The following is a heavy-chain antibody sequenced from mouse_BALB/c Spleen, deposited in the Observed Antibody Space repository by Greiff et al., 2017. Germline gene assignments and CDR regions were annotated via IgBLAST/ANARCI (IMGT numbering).Heavy chain of an antibody. V-gene: IGHV5-6*01. CDR3: ARRSTMSTTGDGMDY. CDR1: GFTFSSYG. D-gene: IGHD2-4*01. Sequence: EVQGVESGGDLVKPGGSLKLSCAASGFTFSSYGMSWVRQTPDKRLEWVATISSGGSYTYYPDSVKGRFTISRDNAKNTLYLQMSSLKSEDTAMYYSARRSTMSTTGDGMDYWGQGTSVTVSS. CDR2: ISSGGSYT. J-gene: IGHJ4*01.